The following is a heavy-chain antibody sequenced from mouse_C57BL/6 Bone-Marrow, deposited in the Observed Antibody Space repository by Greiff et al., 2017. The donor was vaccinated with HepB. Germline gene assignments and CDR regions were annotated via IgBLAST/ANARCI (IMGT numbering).Heavy chain of an antibody. V-gene: IGHV5-4*01. J-gene: IGHJ4*01. Sequence: DVHLVESGGGLVKPGGSLKLSCAASGFTFSSYAMSWVRQTPEKRLEWVATISDGGSYTYYPDNVKGRFTISRDNAKNNLYLQMSHLKSEDTAMYYCARVITTVVEAMYYWGQGTAVTVSS. D-gene: IGHD1-1*01. CDR2: ISDGGSYT. CDR3: ARVITTVVEAMYY. CDR1: GFTFSSYA.